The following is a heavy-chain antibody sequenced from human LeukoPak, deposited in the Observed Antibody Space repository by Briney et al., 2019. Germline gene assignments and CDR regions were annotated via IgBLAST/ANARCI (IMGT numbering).Heavy chain of an antibody. CDR1: GYTFTGYY. Sequence: ASVKVSCKASGYTFTGYYMHWVRQAPGQGLEWMGRINPNSGGTNYAQKFQGRVTMTRDTSISTAYMELSRLRSDDTAVYYCARDPPREHYYYGMDVWGQGTTVTVSS. CDR2: INPNSGGT. J-gene: IGHJ6*02. CDR3: ARDPPREHYYYGMDV. V-gene: IGHV1-2*06.